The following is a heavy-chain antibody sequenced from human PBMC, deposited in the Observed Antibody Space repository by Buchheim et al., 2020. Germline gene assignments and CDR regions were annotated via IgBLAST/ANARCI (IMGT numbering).Heavy chain of an antibody. CDR3: ARDRGAAAGTSPGY. V-gene: IGHV1-46*01. D-gene: IGHD6-13*01. CDR1: GYTFTSYY. CDR2: INPSGVGT. Sequence: QVQLVQSGAEVKKPGASVKVSCKASGYTFTSYYVHWVRQAPGQGLEWMGIINPSGVGTSYSQKFQGRVTMTRDPSTSQVSMELSSLRSEDTAVYYCARDRGAAAGTSPGYWGQGTL. J-gene: IGHJ4*02.